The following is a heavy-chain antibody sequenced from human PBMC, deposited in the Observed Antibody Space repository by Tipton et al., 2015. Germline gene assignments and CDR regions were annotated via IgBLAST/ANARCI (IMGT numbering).Heavy chain of an antibody. J-gene: IGHJ4*02. Sequence: TLSLTCTVSGGSISGITYYWGWIRQPPGKGLEWIGSIYYSRSTYNPSLKSRVTISADTSKNQFSLKLSSVTAADTAVYYCARAPSDYDIWSGTFDYWGQGTLVTVSS. V-gene: IGHV4-39*01. D-gene: IGHD3-3*01. CDR3: ARAPSDYDIWSGTFDY. CDR2: IYYSRST. CDR1: GGSISGITYY.